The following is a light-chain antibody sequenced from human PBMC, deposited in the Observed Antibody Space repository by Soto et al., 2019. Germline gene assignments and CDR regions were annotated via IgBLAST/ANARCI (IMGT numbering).Light chain of an antibody. J-gene: IGLJ2*01. CDR2: EVS. V-gene: IGLV2-14*01. Sequence: QSVLTQPASVSASPGQSITISCTGTSSDIGRYNYVSWYQQHPGKAPKLIIYEVSHRPSGVSPHFSASKSGNTASLTISGLQAEDEADYFCTSYTGSSLVFGGGTQLTVL. CDR3: TSYTGSSLV. CDR1: SSDIGRYNY.